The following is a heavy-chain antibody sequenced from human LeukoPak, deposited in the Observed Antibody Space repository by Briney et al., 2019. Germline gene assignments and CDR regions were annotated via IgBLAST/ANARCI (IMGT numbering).Heavy chain of an antibody. D-gene: IGHD6-6*01. CDR2: IIPILSIA. CDR3: ARKASSIGPNEIDY. CDR1: GGTFSSYA. Sequence: GASVKVSCKASGGTFSSYAISWVRQAPGQGLEWMGRIIPILSIANYAQKFQGRVTITADKSTSTAYMELSSLRSEDTAVYYCARKASSIGPNEIDYWGQGTLVTVSS. V-gene: IGHV1-69*04. J-gene: IGHJ4*02.